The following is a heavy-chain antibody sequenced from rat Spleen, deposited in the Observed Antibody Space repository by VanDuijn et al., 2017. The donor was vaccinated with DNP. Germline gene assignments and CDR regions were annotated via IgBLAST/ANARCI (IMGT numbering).Heavy chain of an antibody. J-gene: IGHJ2*01. CDR3: ARRYYGSYFDY. CDR2: IMYDGRST. Sequence: EVQLVESGGGLVQPGRSLKLSCAASGFTFSGYNMAWVRQAPKKGLEWVATIMYDGRSTYYGDSVKGRFTISRDNAKSTLYLQMNSLRSEDMATYYCARRYYGSYFDYWGQGVMVTVSS. D-gene: IGHD1-6*01. CDR1: GFTFSGYN. V-gene: IGHV5-22*01.